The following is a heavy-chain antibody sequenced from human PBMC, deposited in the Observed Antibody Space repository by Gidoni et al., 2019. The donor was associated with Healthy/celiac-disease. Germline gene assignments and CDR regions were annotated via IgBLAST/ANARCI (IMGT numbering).Heavy chain of an antibody. CDR2: IKQDGSEK. Sequence: EVQLVESGGGLVQPGGSLTLSCAASGFTFRSYWMSWVRQAPGKGLEWVANIKQDGSEKYYVDSVKGRFTISRDNAKNSLYLQMNSLRAEDTAVYYCARDLGWAMVGHFDYWGQGTLVTVSS. J-gene: IGHJ4*02. CDR1: GFTFRSYW. D-gene: IGHD2-8*01. CDR3: ARDLGWAMVGHFDY. V-gene: IGHV3-7*01.